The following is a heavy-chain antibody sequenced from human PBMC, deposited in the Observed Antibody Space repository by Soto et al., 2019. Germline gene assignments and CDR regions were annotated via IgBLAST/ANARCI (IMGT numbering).Heavy chain of an antibody. J-gene: IGHJ1*01. CDR2: ISYDGSNK. CDR1: GFTFSSYG. D-gene: IGHD3-22*01. Sequence: QVQLVESGGGVVQPGRSLRLSCAASGFTFSSYGMHWVRQAPGKGLEWVAVISYDGSNKYYADSVKGRLTISRDNSKNTLYLQMNSLRAEDTAVYYCAKDPRRYYYDSSGYYFQHWGQGTLVTVSS. V-gene: IGHV3-30*18. CDR3: AKDPRRYYYDSSGYYFQH.